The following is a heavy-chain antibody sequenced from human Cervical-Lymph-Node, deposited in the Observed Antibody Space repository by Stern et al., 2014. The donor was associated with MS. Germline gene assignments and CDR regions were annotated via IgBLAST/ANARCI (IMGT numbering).Heavy chain of an antibody. D-gene: IGHD4-17*01. Sequence: VQLVQSGVEVKKPGEPLKISCKVSENIFSNFWIGWLRQMPGKGLEYVGIIYPDDSDTKYSPSFEGQVTISADKSINTAYLHWSSLKASDTAIYYCARHYGYYFDFWGQGTLVTVSS. J-gene: IGHJ4*02. V-gene: IGHV5-51*01. CDR2: IYPDDSDT. CDR1: ENIFSNFW. CDR3: ARHYGYYFDF.